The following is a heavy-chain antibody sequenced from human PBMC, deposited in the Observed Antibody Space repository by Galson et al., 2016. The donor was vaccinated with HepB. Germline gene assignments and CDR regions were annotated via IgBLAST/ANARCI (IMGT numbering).Heavy chain of an antibody. Sequence: SLRLSCAASDFSFRSYAMAWVRQAPGKGLEWVSTITGGAGTTFYADSVEGRFSISRDNSKNTLHLQITGLRAEDTAVYYCARAAGGVMGSYYFDYWGQGTLVTVSS. CDR3: ARAAGGVMGSYYFDY. J-gene: IGHJ4*02. CDR2: ITGGAGTT. CDR1: DFSFRSYA. D-gene: IGHD3-16*01. V-gene: IGHV3-23*01.